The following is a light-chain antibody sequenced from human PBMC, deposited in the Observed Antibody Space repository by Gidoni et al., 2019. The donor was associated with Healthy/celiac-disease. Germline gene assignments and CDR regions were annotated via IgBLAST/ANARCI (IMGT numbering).Light chain of an antibody. V-gene: IGKV1-8*01. CDR3: QQYYSYPRT. J-gene: IGKJ1*01. Sequence: AIRMTQSPSSFSASTGDRVTITCRESQCISSYSAWYQQKPGKAPKLRIYAASTLQSGVPSRFSGSGSGTDFILTISCLQSEDFATYYCQQYYSYPRTFGQGTKVDIK. CDR1: QCISSY. CDR2: AAS.